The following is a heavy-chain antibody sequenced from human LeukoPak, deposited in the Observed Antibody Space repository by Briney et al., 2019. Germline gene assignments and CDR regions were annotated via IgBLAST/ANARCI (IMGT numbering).Heavy chain of an antibody. V-gene: IGHV3-11*01. Sequence: PGGSLRLSCAASGFTFSDYYMSWIRQAPGKGLEWGSYISSSGSTIYYADSVKGRFTISRDNAKNSLYLQMNSLRAEDTAVYYCARGYYYDSSGYYPFDYWGQGTLVTVSS. CDR3: ARGYYYDSSGYYPFDY. CDR1: GFTFSDYY. CDR2: ISSSGSTI. J-gene: IGHJ4*02. D-gene: IGHD3-22*01.